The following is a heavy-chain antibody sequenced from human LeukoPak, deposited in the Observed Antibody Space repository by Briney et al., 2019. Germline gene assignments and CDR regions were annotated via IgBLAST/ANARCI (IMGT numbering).Heavy chain of an antibody. J-gene: IGHJ4*02. CDR3: AKDDPITIFGVVNYFDY. D-gene: IGHD3-3*01. CDR1: GFTFSSYG. Sequence: GGSLRLSCAASGFTFSSYGMHWVRQAPGKGLEWVAFIRYDGSNKYYADSVKGRFTTSRDNSKNTLYLQMNSLRAEDTAVYYCAKDDPITIFGVVNYFDYWGQGTLVTVSS. CDR2: IRYDGSNK. V-gene: IGHV3-30*02.